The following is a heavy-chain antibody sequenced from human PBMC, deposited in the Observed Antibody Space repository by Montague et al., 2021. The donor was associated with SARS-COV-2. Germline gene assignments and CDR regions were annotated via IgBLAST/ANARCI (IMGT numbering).Heavy chain of an antibody. J-gene: IGHJ4*02. CDR2: ISGSSSTK. Sequence: SRSLSLSASGFIFSSHNMNWVRQAPGKGLEWVSFISGSSSTKYYADSVKGRFTISRDNAKNSLYLQMNSLRDDDTAVYYCTRKFASWGQGTLVTVSS. CDR1: GFIFSSHN. CDR3: TRKFAS. V-gene: IGHV3-48*02.